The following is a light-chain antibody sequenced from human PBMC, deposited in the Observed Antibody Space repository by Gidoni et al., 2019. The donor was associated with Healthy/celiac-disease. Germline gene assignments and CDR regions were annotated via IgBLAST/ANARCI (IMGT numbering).Light chain of an antibody. Sequence: SALTQPASVSGSPGPSITLSCTGTSSDVGGYNYVSWYQQHPGKAPKLMIYEVSNRPSGVSNRFSGSKSGNTASLTISGLQAEDEADYYCSSYTSSSTLVFGGGTKLTVL. CDR3: SSYTSSSTLV. V-gene: IGLV2-14*01. CDR1: SSDVGGYNY. CDR2: EVS. J-gene: IGLJ2*01.